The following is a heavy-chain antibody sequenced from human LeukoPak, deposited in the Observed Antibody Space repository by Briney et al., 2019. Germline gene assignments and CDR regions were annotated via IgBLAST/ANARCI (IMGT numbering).Heavy chain of an antibody. D-gene: IGHD3-22*01. Sequence: GESLRLSCAASGFRFTTYWMGLVRQAPGKGLEWVANIKQDGNEKYYVDSVKGRFTISRDNAKNSLFLQMNSLRAEDTAVYYCAKDDNYLRILSWGQGTLVTVSS. V-gene: IGHV3-7*03. CDR1: GFRFTTYW. J-gene: IGHJ5*02. CDR3: AKDDNYLRILS. CDR2: IKQDGNEK.